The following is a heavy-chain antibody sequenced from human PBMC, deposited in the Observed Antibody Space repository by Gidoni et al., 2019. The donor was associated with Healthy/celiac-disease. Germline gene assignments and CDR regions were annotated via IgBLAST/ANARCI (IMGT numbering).Heavy chain of an antibody. CDR1: GGSIRSSRYY. J-gene: IGHJ6*02. D-gene: IGHD4-17*01. Sequence: QLQLPESGPGLVKPSEPLSLTCPVPGGSIRSSRYYWGWIRQPPGKGLEWIGSIYYSGSTYYNPSRKSRVTISVDTSKNQFSLKLSSVTAADTAVYYCARDRDPPTTVTTFILDYYYGMDVWGQGTTVTVSS. CDR2: IYYSGST. CDR3: ARDRDPPTTVTTFILDYYYGMDV. V-gene: IGHV4-39*07.